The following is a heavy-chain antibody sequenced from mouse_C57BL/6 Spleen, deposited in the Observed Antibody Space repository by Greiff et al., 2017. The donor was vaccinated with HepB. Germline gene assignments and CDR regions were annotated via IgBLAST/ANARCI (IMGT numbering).Heavy chain of an antibody. CDR3: ARRGGYWDYAMDY. Sequence: VQLQQPGAELVRPGSSVKLSCKASGYTFTSYWMHWVKQRPIQGLEWIGNIDPSDSETHYNQKFKDKATLTVDKSSSTAYMQLSSLTSEDSAVYYCARRGGYWDYAMDYWGQGTSVTVSS. CDR1: GYTFTSYW. J-gene: IGHJ4*01. V-gene: IGHV1-52*01. CDR2: IDPSDSET. D-gene: IGHD2-3*01.